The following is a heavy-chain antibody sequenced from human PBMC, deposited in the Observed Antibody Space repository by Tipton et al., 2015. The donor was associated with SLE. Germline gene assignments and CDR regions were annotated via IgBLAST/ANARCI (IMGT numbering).Heavy chain of an antibody. CDR2: MSDSGDT. CDR1: GGSLSDFF. J-gene: IGHJ6*03. CDR3: VKGQEVAATNYYYYMDV. D-gene: IGHD6-19*01. Sequence: TLSLTCSVSGGSLSDFFWSWIRQAPGQGPEGIGHMSDSGDTNYNPPLKSRVTISVDTSRSQISLRLISVTAADTAIYYCVKGQEVAATNYYYYMDVWGKGTAVTVSS. V-gene: IGHV4-59*01.